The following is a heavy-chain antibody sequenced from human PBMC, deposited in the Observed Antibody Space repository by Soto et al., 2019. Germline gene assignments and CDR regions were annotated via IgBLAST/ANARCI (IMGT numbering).Heavy chain of an antibody. CDR1: GYTFTSYS. D-gene: IGHD3-3*01. J-gene: IGHJ3*02. CDR2: INAGNGNT. Sequence: GASVKVSCKGSGYTFTSYSMHWVRQAPGQRLEWMRWINAGNGNTKYSQKFQGRVTITRDTSASTAYMELSSLRSEDTAVYYCARDLSYDFWTSDAFDIWGQGTMVTVSS. V-gene: IGHV1-3*01. CDR3: ARDLSYDFWTSDAFDI.